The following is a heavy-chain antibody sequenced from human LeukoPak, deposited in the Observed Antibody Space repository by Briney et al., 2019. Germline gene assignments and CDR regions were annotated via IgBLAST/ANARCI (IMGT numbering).Heavy chain of an antibody. D-gene: IGHD3-16*01. J-gene: IGHJ5*02. V-gene: IGHV3-21*01. CDR3: ARGWGRSWDENWFDA. CDR1: GFTFRAFS. Sequence: PGGSLRLSCAASGFTFRAFSMNWVRQAPGKGLEWVSSISGSSSYIYYADSVKGRFTISRDNAKNLVYLQMNSLRAEDTAVYYCARGWGRSWDENWFDAWGQGIRVTASS. CDR2: ISGSSSYI.